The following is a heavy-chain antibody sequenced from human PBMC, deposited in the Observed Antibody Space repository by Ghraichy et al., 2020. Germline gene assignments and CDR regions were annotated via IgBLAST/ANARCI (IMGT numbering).Heavy chain of an antibody. CDR1: GFTFSSYA. D-gene: IGHD3-22*01. CDR3: AKVNYYDSRGAYDI. V-gene: IGHV3-23*01. CDR2: ISGSGGST. J-gene: IGHJ3*02. Sequence: GGSLRLSCAASGFTFSSYAMSWVRQAPGKGLEWVSAISGSGGSTYYADSVKGRFTISRDNSKNTLYLQMNSRRAEDTAVYYCAKVNYYDSRGAYDIWGQGTMVTVSS.